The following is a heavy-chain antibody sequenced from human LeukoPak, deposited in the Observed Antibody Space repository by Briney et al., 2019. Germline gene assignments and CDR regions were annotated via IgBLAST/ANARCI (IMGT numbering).Heavy chain of an antibody. Sequence: ASVKVSCKASGYTFTGYYMHWVRQAPGQGLEWMGRINPNSGGTNCAQKFQGRVTMTRDTSISTAYMELSRLRSDDTAVYYCATGGYCSSTSCYMPFDYWGQGTLVTVSS. J-gene: IGHJ4*02. CDR2: INPNSGGT. D-gene: IGHD2-2*02. CDR3: ATGGYCSSTSCYMPFDY. V-gene: IGHV1-2*06. CDR1: GYTFTGYY.